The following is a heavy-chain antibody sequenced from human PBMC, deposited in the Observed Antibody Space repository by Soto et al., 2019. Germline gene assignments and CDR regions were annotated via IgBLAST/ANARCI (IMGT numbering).Heavy chain of an antibody. CDR3: AKMRYDSSGYPYYYGMDV. D-gene: IGHD3-22*01. J-gene: IGHJ6*02. CDR2: ISGSGGST. V-gene: IGHV3-23*01. CDR1: KFTFTSYG. Sequence: GGSLRLSCAASKFTFTSYGMHWVRQAPGKGLEWVSAISGSGGSTHYADSVKGRFTISRDNSKNTLYLQMNSLRAEDTAVYYCAKMRYDSSGYPYYYGMDVWGQGTTVTVSS.